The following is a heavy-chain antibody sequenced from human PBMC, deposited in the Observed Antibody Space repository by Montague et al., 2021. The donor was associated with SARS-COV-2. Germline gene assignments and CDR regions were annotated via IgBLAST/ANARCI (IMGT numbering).Heavy chain of an antibody. Sequence: TLSLTCTVSGASISTGIYYWSWIRQPAGKGLEWIGLIYPGGXTXYXXXXKSRVTISVDTSKNQFSLKLSSVTAADTAVYYCASVYTVTYYFDYWGRGTLVTVSS. CDR2: IYPGGXT. J-gene: IGHJ4*02. CDR3: ASVYTVTYYFDY. D-gene: IGHD4-17*01. CDR1: GASISTGIYY. V-gene: IGHV4-61*02.